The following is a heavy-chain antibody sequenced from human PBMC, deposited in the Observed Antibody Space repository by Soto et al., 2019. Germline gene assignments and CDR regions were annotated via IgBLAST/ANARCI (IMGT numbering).Heavy chain of an antibody. CDR1: GFTFSSYA. D-gene: IGHD3-22*01. J-gene: IGHJ5*02. Sequence: GGSLKLSCAASGFTFSSYAMSWVRQAPGKGLEWVSAISGSGGSTYYADSVKGRFTISRYNSKNTLYLQMNSLRAEDTAVYYCAKDPLPYYYDSSGYYPNWFDPWGQGTLVTVSP. CDR2: ISGSGGST. CDR3: AKDPLPYYYDSSGYYPNWFDP. V-gene: IGHV3-23*01.